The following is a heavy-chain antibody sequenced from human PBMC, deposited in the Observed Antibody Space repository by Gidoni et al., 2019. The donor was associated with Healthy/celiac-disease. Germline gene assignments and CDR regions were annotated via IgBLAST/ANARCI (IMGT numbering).Heavy chain of an antibody. J-gene: IGHJ6*02. V-gene: IGHV1-69*01. CDR1: GCTFSSYA. CDR2: IIPIVGTA. Sequence: QVQLVQSGAEVKKPGSSVKVSCKASGCTFSSYAISWVRQAPGQGLEWMGGIIPIVGTANDAQKFQGRVTITADESTSTAYMELSSLRSEDTAVYYCARGVRIAAAGVPDYYYYGMDVWGQGTTVTVSS. CDR3: ARGVRIAAAGVPDYYYYGMDV. D-gene: IGHD6-13*01.